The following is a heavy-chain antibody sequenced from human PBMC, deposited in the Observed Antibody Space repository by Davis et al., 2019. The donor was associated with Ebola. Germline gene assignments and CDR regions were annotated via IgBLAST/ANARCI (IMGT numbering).Heavy chain of an antibody. V-gene: IGHV4-34*01. Sequence: SQTLSLTCAVYGGSFSGYYWSWIRQPPGKGLEWIGEINHSGSTNYNPSLKSRVTISVDTSKNQFSLKLSSVTAADTAVYYCARVSGYSYGYSSYYYYGMDVWGQGTTVTVSS. D-gene: IGHD5-18*01. J-gene: IGHJ6*02. CDR2: INHSGST. CDR1: GGSFSGYY. CDR3: ARVSGYSYGYSSYYYYGMDV.